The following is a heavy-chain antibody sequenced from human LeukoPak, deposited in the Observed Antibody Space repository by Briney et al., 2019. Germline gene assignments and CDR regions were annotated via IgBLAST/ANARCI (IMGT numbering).Heavy chain of an antibody. V-gene: IGHV3-74*01. Sequence: GGSLRLSCAASGFTVSNYWMHWVRQAPGKGPVWVSRIKSDGSSTRFADSVQGRFTISRDSGKNTLYLQMNSLRAEDTAVYYCARGGDSSNWYPGYFDYWGQGALVTVSS. CDR3: ARGGDSSNWYPGYFDY. D-gene: IGHD6-13*01. J-gene: IGHJ4*02. CDR1: GFTVSNYW. CDR2: IKSDGSST.